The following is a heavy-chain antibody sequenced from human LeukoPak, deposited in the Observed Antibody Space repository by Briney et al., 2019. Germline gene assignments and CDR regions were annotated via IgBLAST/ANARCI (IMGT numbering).Heavy chain of an antibody. D-gene: IGHD3-16*01. CDR1: GFTLSSYW. CDR3: ARNYD. V-gene: IGHV3-7*04. J-gene: IGHJ4*02. CDR2: IRQDGSEK. Sequence: GGSLRLSCAASGFTLSSYWMTWVRQAPGKGLEWVANIRQDGSEKYHVDSVEGRFTISRDNAKNSLYLQMNSLRAEDTAVYYCARNYDWGQGTLVTVSS.